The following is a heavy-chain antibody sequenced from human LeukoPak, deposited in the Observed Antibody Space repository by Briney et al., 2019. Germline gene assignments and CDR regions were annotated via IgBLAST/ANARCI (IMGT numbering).Heavy chain of an antibody. CDR3: ARTMEGYCSGGSCYQYSYYMDV. J-gene: IGHJ6*03. V-gene: IGHV4-59*01. CDR2: VYSSGNT. CDR1: GGSIGSFY. D-gene: IGHD2-15*01. Sequence: PSETLSLTCTVSGGSIGSFYWNWIRQPPGKGLEWIGYVYSSGNTNYNPSLKSRVIISVDTSKNQFSLKLTSVTAADTAVYYCARTMEGYCSGGSCYQYSYYMDVWGKGTTVTVSS.